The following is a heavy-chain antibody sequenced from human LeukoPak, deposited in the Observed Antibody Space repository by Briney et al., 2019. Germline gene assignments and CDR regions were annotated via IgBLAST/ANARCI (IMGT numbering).Heavy chain of an antibody. Sequence: SETLSLTCAVYGGSFSGYYWSWIRQPPGKGLEWIGEINHSGSTNYNPSLKSRVTISVDTSKNQFSLKLSSVTAADTAVYYCARTERRSNTAMVRGPYNWFDPWGQGTLVTVSS. V-gene: IGHV4-34*01. D-gene: IGHD5-18*01. CDR3: ARTERRSNTAMVRGPYNWFDP. CDR1: GGSFSGYY. J-gene: IGHJ5*02. CDR2: INHSGST.